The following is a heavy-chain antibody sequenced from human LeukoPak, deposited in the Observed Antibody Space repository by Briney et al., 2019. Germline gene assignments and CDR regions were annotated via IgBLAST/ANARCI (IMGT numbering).Heavy chain of an antibody. CDR1: GFTFSSYA. CDR2: ISGSGGST. V-gene: IGHV3-23*01. CDR3: AKRLITMIVVVAKE. D-gene: IGHD3-22*01. J-gene: IGHJ4*02. Sequence: HTGASLRLSCAASGFTFSSYAMSWVRQAPGKGLEWVSAISGSGGSTYYADSVKGRFTISRDNSKNTLYLQMNSLRAEDTAVYYCAKRLITMIVVVAKEWGQGTLVTVSS.